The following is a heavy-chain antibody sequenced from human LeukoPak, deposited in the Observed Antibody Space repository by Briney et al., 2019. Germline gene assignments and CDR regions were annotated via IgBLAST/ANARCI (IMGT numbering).Heavy chain of an antibody. D-gene: IGHD3-10*01. CDR2: IKHSGNT. V-gene: IGHV4-34*08. J-gene: IGHJ4*02. CDR3: ATYHYGSGSYHNHPNFDS. Sequence: GSLRLSCAASGFIFSSYSMNWVRQPPGKGLEWIGEIKHSGNTTYNPSLKSRVTISLDTSRNQVSLKLNSVTAADTAVYYCATYHYGSGSYHNHPNFDSWGQGTLVTVSS. CDR1: GFIFSSYS.